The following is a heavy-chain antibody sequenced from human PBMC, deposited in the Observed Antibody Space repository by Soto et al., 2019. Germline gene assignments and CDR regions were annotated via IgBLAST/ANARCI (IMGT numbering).Heavy chain of an antibody. J-gene: IGHJ3*02. CDR1: GFTFNSYW. CDR2: IKPDGSER. V-gene: IGHV3-7*04. CDR3: ARGDYYDSSGPFSDAFDI. Sequence: GGSLRLSCAASGFTFNSYWRSWVRQAPGKGLEWVANIKPDGSERWYVDSVKGRFTISRDNAKNSLYLQMNSLRAEDTAVYYCARGDYYDSSGPFSDAFDIWGQGTMVTVSS. D-gene: IGHD3-22*01.